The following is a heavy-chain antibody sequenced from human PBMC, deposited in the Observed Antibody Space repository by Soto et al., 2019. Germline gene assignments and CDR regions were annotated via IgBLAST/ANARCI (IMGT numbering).Heavy chain of an antibody. V-gene: IGHV4-39*07. CDR3: AREGYSSGYYYYYGMDV. CDR1: GVSISGNIYY. D-gene: IGHD3-22*01. J-gene: IGHJ6*02. CDR2: IHYSGST. Sequence: SETLSLTCTVSGVSISGNIYYWNWIRQPPGKGLEWIGYIHYSGSTYYNPSLKSRVTISVDTSKNQFSLKLSSVTAADTAVYYCAREGYSSGYYYYYGMDVWGQGTTVTVSS.